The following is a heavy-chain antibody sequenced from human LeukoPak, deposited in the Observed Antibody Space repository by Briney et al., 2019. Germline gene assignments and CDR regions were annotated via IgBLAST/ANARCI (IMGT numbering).Heavy chain of an antibody. J-gene: IGHJ3*02. CDR2: IYYGGST. CDR3: ARATVIKKHAFDI. Sequence: SETLSLTCTVSGGSISSGDYYWSWIRQPPGKGLEWIGYIYYGGSTYYNPSLKSRVTISVDTSKNQFSLKLSSVTAADTAVYYCARATVIKKHAFDIWGQGTMVTVSS. CDR1: GGSISSGDYY. V-gene: IGHV4-30-4*01. D-gene: IGHD3-16*02.